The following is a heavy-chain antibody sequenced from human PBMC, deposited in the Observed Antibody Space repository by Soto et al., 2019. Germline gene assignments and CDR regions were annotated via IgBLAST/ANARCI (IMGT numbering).Heavy chain of an antibody. CDR3: VRDLEGAHVCSLDV. V-gene: IGHV3-48*02. CDR1: GFTYIRHS. J-gene: IGHJ6*01. D-gene: IGHD1-26*01. CDR2: VSSSGSTI. Sequence: EVQLAESGGGLVQPGGSLRLSCAASGFTYIRHSMNWVRQARGKGPEWISYVSSSGSTIYYADSVKGRVTISRDNAQNSVHRQMNRLGDEDTAVYYCVRDLEGAHVCSLDVWGQGTTVTVSS.